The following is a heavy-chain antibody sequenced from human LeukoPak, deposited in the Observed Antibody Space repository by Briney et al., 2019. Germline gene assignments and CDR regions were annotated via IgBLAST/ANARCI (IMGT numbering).Heavy chain of an antibody. Sequence: ASVKVSCKASSYTFSSYGISWVRQAPGQGLEWMGWISVYNGNTNYAQKFQGRVTMTTDTSTSTAYMEVRSLRSDDTAVYYCARTAYCSSTSCYRYYYYGMDVWGQGTTVTVSS. CDR3: ARTAYCSSTSCYRYYYYGMDV. CDR2: ISVYNGNT. D-gene: IGHD2-2*02. CDR1: SYTFSSYG. J-gene: IGHJ6*02. V-gene: IGHV1-18*01.